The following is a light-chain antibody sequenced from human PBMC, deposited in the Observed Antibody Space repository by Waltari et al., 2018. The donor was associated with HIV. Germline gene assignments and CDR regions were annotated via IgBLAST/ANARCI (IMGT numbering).Light chain of an antibody. CDR1: SSDVGGYDY. J-gene: IGLJ2*01. V-gene: IGLV2-8*01. CDR3: SSFAGTNNLV. Sequence: QSALTQPPSASGSPGQSVTIACTGTSSDVGGYDYVSWYQPTPGQAHKLMIYEVSQRPSGVPDRFSGSKSGNTASLTVSGLQAEDEADYYCSSFAGTNNLVFGGGTKLTVL. CDR2: EVS.